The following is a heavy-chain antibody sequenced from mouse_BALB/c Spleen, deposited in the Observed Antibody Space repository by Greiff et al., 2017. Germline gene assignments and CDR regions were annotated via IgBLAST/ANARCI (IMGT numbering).Heavy chain of an antibody. CDR3: ARQPHRYGGAWFAY. CDR2: INPYNDGT. Sequence: EVQLQQSGPELVKPGASVKMSCKASGYTFTSYVMHWVKQKPGQGLEWIGYINPYNDGTKYNEKFKGKATLTSDKSSSTAYMELSSLTSEDSAVYYCARQPHRYGGAWFAYWGQGTLVTVSA. J-gene: IGHJ3*01. CDR1: GYTFTSYV. V-gene: IGHV1-14*01. D-gene: IGHD2-14*01.